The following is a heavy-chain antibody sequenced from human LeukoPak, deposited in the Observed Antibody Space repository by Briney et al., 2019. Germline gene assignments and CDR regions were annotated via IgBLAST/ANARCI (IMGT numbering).Heavy chain of an antibody. D-gene: IGHD5-18*01. CDR1: GYTFTTYY. CDR2: INPSIGST. J-gene: IGHJ4*02. V-gene: IGHV1-46*01. CDR3: ARVLGAHRYGSIDH. Sequence: ASVKVSCKASGYTFTTYYMHWVRQAPGQGLEWMGIINPSIGSTSYAQKFQGRVTMTRDTSTSTVYMELSSLRSEDTAIYYCARVLGAHRYGSIDHWGQGTLVTVSS.